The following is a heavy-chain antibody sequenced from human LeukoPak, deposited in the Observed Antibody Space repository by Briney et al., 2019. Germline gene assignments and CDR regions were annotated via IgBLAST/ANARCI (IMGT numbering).Heavy chain of an antibody. CDR3: AREYWSGSFYNGRFDY. CDR1: GYTFTSYG. CDR2: ISAYNGNT. V-gene: IGHV1-18*01. Sequence: ASVKVSCKASGYTFTSYGISWVRQAPGQGLEWMGWISAYNGNTNYAQKLQGRVTMTTDTSTSTAYMELRSLRSDDTAVYYCAREYWSGSFYNGRFDYWGQGTLVTVSS. D-gene: IGHD3-10*01. J-gene: IGHJ4*02.